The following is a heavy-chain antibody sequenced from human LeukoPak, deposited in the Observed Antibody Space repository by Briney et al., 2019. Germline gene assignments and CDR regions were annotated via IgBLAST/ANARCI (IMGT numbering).Heavy chain of an antibody. Sequence: SETLSLTCTVSGGSISSYYWSWIRQPPGKGLEWIGFIYYSGSTNYNPSLKSRVTISVDTSKNQFSLKLSSVTAADTAVYYCASVAATAGSDYWGQGTLVTVSS. CDR2: IYYSGST. V-gene: IGHV4-59*01. D-gene: IGHD6-13*01. CDR3: ASVAATAGSDY. J-gene: IGHJ4*02. CDR1: GGSISSYY.